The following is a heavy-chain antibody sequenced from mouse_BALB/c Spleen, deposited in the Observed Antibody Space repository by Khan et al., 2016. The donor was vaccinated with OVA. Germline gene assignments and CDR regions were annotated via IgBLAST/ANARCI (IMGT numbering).Heavy chain of an antibody. J-gene: IGHJ3*01. Sequence: VQLQQSGPSLVKPSQTLSLTCSVTGDSITTGYWNWIRKFPGNKLEYMGYIIYTGYTYNNPSLKSRISINRHTPNNQYYLQLNSVTDEDTATYYCARSTYRYAFVYWGQGTLVTVSA. D-gene: IGHD2-14*01. CDR2: IIYTGYT. CDR3: ARSTYRYAFVY. CDR1: GDSITTGY. V-gene: IGHV3-8*02.